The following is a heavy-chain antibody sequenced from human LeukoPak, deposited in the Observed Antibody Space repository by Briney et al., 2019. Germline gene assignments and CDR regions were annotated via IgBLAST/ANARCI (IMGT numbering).Heavy chain of an antibody. D-gene: IGHD3-10*01. CDR1: GYIFTGYY. Sequence: ASVKVSCKASGYIFTGYYMHWVRQAPGQGLEWMGWINPNSGGTNYAQKFQGRVTMTRDTSISTAYMELSRLRSDGTAVYYCARENSVSGGSGSYYRFDPWGQGTLVTVSS. J-gene: IGHJ5*02. CDR3: ARENSVSGGSGSYYRFDP. CDR2: INPNSGGT. V-gene: IGHV1-2*02.